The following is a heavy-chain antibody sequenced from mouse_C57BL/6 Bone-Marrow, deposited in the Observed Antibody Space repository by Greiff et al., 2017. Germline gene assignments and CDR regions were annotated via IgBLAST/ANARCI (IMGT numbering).Heavy chain of an antibody. Sequence: QVQLKQPGAELVKPGASVKLSCKASGYTFTSYWMQWVKQRPGQGLEWIGEIDPSDSYTKYTQKFKGKATLTVDTASSTASMQLSSLTSEDSAVYYCARGLGPGLFDYWGQGTTLTVSS. CDR3: ARGLGPGLFDY. CDR1: GYTFTSYW. CDR2: IDPSDSYT. D-gene: IGHD3-1*01. V-gene: IGHV1-50*01. J-gene: IGHJ2*01.